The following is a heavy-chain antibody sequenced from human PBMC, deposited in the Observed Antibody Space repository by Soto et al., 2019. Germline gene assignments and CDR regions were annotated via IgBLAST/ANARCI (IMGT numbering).Heavy chain of an antibody. V-gene: IGHV3-43*01. Sequence: PGGPLRLSCAAPEFPFDDYTRHWVRPPPGKVREWVSLISWDGGSTYYADTLKGRVTVSRDNSKDTLYLQMNSLRTEDTAVYYCAKDRSAIVTPSGFDYWGQGTLVTVSS. J-gene: IGHJ4*02. CDR1: EFPFDDYT. CDR3: AKDRSAIVTPSGFDY. CDR2: ISWDGGST. D-gene: IGHD5-18*01.